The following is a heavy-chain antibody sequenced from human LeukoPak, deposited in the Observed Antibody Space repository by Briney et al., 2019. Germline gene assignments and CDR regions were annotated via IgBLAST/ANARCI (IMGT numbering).Heavy chain of an antibody. Sequence: GGSLRLSCAASGFTFSSFHMTWIRQAPGKGLEWVSGISSSGGYTYYADSVKGRFTISRDNSKNTVYLQMNILRGEDTAVYYCAKDFETTVAIRHFDFWGQGSLVTVSS. CDR1: GFTFSSFH. V-gene: IGHV3-23*01. CDR3: AKDFETTVAIRHFDF. CDR2: ISSSGGYT. D-gene: IGHD4-23*01. J-gene: IGHJ4*02.